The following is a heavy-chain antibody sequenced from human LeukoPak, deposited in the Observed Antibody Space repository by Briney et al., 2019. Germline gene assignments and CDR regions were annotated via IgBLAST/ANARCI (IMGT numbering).Heavy chain of an antibody. CDR2: ISAYNGNT. V-gene: IGHV1-18*01. Sequence: GASVKVSCKASGYTFTSYGISWVRQAPGQGLEWMGWISAYNGNTNYAQKLQGRGTMTTDTSTSTAYMELRSLRSDDTAVYYCARIWFGELLYPEGLFDPWGQGTLVTVSS. CDR1: GYTFTSYG. D-gene: IGHD3-10*01. CDR3: ARIWFGELLYPEGLFDP. J-gene: IGHJ5*02.